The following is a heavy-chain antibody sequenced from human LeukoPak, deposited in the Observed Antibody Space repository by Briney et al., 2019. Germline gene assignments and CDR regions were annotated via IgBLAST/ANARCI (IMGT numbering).Heavy chain of an antibody. CDR1: GYTFTRYY. Sequence: VSVKLSCNASGYTFTRYYMHCVRQAPGQGLEWMRVINPRGGSTSYAQKFQGRVTMTRDTSTSTVYMELSRLRSEDTAVHDCARHGCSSNSCRKFDLWGQGTLVTVSS. J-gene: IGHJ5*02. CDR2: INPRGGST. CDR3: ARHGCSSNSCRKFDL. D-gene: IGHD2-2*01. V-gene: IGHV1-46*01.